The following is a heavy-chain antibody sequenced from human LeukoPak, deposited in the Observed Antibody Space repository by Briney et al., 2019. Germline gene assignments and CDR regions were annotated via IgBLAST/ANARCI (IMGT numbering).Heavy chain of an antibody. V-gene: IGHV4-59*01. CDR3: ARDKGYSYGITYYYYGMDV. J-gene: IGHJ6*02. CDR2: IYYSGST. Sequence: SETLSLTCTVSGGSISSYYWSWIRQPPGKGLEWIGYIYYSGSTNYNPSLKSRVTISVDTSKNQFSLKLSSVTAADTAVYYCARDKGYSYGITYYYYGMDVWGQGTTVTVS. D-gene: IGHD5-18*01. CDR1: GGSISSYY.